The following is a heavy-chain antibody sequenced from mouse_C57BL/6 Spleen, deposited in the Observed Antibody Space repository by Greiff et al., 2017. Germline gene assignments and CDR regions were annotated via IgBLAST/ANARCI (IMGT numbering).Heavy chain of an antibody. CDR3: ARNFEVTGDAMDY. Sequence: VKLVESGPGLVQPSQSLSITCTVSGFSLTSYGVHWVRQSPGKGLEWLGVIWSGGSTDYNAAFISRLSISKDNSKGQFFFKMNSLQADDTAIYYCARNFEVTGDAMDYWGQGASVTVSS. D-gene: IGHD4-1*01. J-gene: IGHJ4*01. CDR2: IWSGGST. CDR1: GFSLTSYG. V-gene: IGHV2-2*01.